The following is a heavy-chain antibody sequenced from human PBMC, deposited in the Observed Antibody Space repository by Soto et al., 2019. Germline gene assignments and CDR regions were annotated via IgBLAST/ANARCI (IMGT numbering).Heavy chain of an antibody. D-gene: IGHD6-19*01. V-gene: IGHV1-3*05. CDR2: INAGNGNT. J-gene: IGHJ4*02. CDR3: ARGGSGWPFDY. CDR1: GYTFTTYA. Sequence: QVQLVQSGAEEKKPGASVKVSCKASGYTFTTYAMHWVRQAPGQRLEWMGWINAGNGNTKYSQKFQGRVTITRDTSASTAYMELSSLRSEDTAVYYCARGGSGWPFDYWGQGTLVTVSS.